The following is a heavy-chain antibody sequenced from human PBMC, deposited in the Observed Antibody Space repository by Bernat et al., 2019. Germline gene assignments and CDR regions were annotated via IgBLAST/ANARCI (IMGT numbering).Heavy chain of an antibody. Sequence: EVQLVESGGGLVQPGGSLRLSCAASGFTFSAYWMSWVRQAPGMGLEWVANIKEDGSEIYYVDSVKGRFTISRDNAKNSLYLQMNSLRAEDTAVYYCARGWYRDFDYWGQGTLVTVSS. D-gene: IGHD6-13*01. CDR1: GFTFSAYW. V-gene: IGHV3-7*01. CDR3: ARGWYRDFDY. J-gene: IGHJ4*02. CDR2: IKEDGSEI.